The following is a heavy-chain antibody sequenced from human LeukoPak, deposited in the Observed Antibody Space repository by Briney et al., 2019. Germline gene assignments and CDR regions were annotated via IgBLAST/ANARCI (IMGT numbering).Heavy chain of an antibody. CDR3: ARDSSGYYRIDY. CDR2: VFHSGST. J-gene: IGHJ4*02. CDR1: GGSISSYY. D-gene: IGHD3-22*01. V-gene: IGHV4-59*08. Sequence: SETLSLTCTVSGGSISSYYWSWIRQPPGKGLVWIGYVFHSGSTNYNPSLKSRVTISVDTSKNQFSLKLTSVTAADTAVYYCARDSSGYYRIDYWGQGTLVTVSS.